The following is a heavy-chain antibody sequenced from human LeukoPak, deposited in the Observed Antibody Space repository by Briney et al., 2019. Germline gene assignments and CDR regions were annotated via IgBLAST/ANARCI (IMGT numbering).Heavy chain of an antibody. CDR1: GFTFSSYA. CDR2: MSGSGGST. D-gene: IGHD3-22*01. Sequence: PGRSLRLSCAASGFTFSSYAMSWVRQAPGKGLEWVSAMSGSGGSTYYADCVKGRFTISRDNSKNTLYLQMNSLRTEDTAVYFCAKVKESGGYYHFDYWGQGTLVTVSS. V-gene: IGHV3-23*01. J-gene: IGHJ4*02. CDR3: AKVKESGGYYHFDY.